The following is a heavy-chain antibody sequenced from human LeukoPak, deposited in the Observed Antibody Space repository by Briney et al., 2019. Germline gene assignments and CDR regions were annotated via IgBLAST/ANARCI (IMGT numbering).Heavy chain of an antibody. CDR3: ARDTREYYYDSSGYYLPDAFDI. CDR2: INTNTGNP. Sequence: GASVKVSCKASGYTFTSYAMNWVRQAPGQGLEWMGWINTNTGNPTYAQGFTGRFVFSLDTSVSTAYLQISSLKAEDTAVYYCARDTREYYYDSSGYYLPDAFDIWGQGTMVTVSS. CDR1: GYTFTSYA. D-gene: IGHD3-22*01. J-gene: IGHJ3*02. V-gene: IGHV7-4-1*02.